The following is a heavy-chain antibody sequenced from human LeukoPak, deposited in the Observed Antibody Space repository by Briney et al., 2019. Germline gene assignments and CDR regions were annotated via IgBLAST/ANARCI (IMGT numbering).Heavy chain of an antibody. V-gene: IGHV3-21*01. D-gene: IGHD2-2*01. CDR2: ISSSSSYI. CDR1: GFTFSSYS. CDR3: ARQGQLPDYYYYMDV. Sequence: GGSLRLSCAASGFTFSSYSMNWVRQGPGKGLEWASSISSSSSYIYYADSVKGRFTISRDNAKNSLYLQMNSLRAEDTAVYYCARQGQLPDYYYYMDVWGKGTTVTVSS. J-gene: IGHJ6*03.